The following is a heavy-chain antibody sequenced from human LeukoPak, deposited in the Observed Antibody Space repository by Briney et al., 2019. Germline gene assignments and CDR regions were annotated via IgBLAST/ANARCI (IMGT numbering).Heavy chain of an antibody. CDR2: INHSGST. Sequence: PSETLSLTCAVYGGSFSGYYWSWIRQPPGKGLEWIGEINHSGSTNYNPSLKSRVTISVDTSKNQFSLKLSSVIAADTAVYYCARGPQLGSFDYWGQGTLVTVSS. J-gene: IGHJ4*02. CDR1: GGSFSGYY. D-gene: IGHD7-27*01. V-gene: IGHV4-34*01. CDR3: ARGPQLGSFDY.